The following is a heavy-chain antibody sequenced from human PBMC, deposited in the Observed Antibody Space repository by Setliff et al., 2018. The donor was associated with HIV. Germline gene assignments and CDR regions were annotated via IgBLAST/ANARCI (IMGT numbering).Heavy chain of an antibody. CDR1: GGSISSDNYY. CDR3: ASEAWTSYRSSSGYYYYCMDV. V-gene: IGHV4-61*02. J-gene: IGHJ6*03. Sequence: SETLSLTCTVSGGSISSDNYYWSWIRQPAGKGLEWIGRMYTSGSTNYNPSLKSRVTISVDTSKRQFSLKLSSVTAADTAVYYCASEAWTSYRSSSGYYYYCMDVWGKGTTVTVSS. CDR2: MYTSGST. D-gene: IGHD6-6*01.